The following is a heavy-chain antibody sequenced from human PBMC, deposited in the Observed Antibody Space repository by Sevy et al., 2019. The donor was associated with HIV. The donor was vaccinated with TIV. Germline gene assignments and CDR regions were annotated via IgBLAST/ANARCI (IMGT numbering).Heavy chain of an antibody. CDR3: ASSRDYYDNSGPNFDY. Sequence: ASVKVSCKVSGYTLTQLSMHWVRQAPGKGLEWMGGFEPEDGETLRSQNFQGRVTLTEDTSTDTAYMELSSLRSEDTAVYYCASSRDYYDNSGPNFDYWGQGTLVTVSS. D-gene: IGHD3-22*01. J-gene: IGHJ4*02. CDR1: GYTLTQLS. CDR2: FEPEDGET. V-gene: IGHV1-24*01.